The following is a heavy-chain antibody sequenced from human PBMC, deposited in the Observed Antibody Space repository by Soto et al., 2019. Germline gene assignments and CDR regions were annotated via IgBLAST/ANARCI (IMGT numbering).Heavy chain of an antibody. CDR3: ATDLLDGYISHFDN. CDR1: GYTFTSYL. Sequence: GASVKVSCKASGYTFTSYLMHWVRQAPGQRFEWMGCVNGGNGDTKYSQKLQGRVTMTRETSASTAYMELSGLRSEDTAVYYCATDLLDGYISHFDNWGQGTLVTVSS. D-gene: IGHD5-12*01. J-gene: IGHJ4*02. V-gene: IGHV1-3*01. CDR2: VNGGNGDT.